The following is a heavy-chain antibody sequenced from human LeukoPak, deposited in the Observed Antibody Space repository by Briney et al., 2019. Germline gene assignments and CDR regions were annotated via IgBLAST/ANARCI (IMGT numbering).Heavy chain of an antibody. Sequence: PSDTLSLTCIISGGSISSSTYYWGWIRQPPGKGLEWIGSIYYTGSTYYNPSLKSRVTISVDTSKNQFSLKLSSVTAADTAVYYCASASLVGVFDYWGQGTLVTVSS. V-gene: IGHV4-39*07. CDR2: IYYTGST. CDR3: ASASLVGVFDY. D-gene: IGHD1-26*01. CDR1: GGSISSSTYY. J-gene: IGHJ4*02.